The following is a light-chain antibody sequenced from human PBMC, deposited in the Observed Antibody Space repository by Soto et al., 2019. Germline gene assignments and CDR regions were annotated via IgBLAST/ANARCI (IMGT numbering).Light chain of an antibody. CDR1: QSVSSSY. CDR3: QQYGSSPPFT. V-gene: IGKV3-20*01. CDR2: GAS. Sequence: EIVLTQSPGTLSLSPGERATLSCGASQSVSSSYLAWYQQKPGQAPRLLIYGASTRATGIPDRFSGSGSGTDFTLTISRLEPEDFAVYYCQQYGSSPPFTFGPGTKVDIK. J-gene: IGKJ3*01.